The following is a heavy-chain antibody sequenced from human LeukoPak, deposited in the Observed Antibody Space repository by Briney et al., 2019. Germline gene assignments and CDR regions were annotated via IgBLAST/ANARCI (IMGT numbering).Heavy chain of an antibody. CDR3: ARAQLWFGESNSWFDP. D-gene: IGHD3-10*01. CDR1: GGSISSGGYY. V-gene: IGHV4-31*03. Sequence: SSETLSLTCTVSGGSISSGGYYWSWIRQHPGKGLEWIGYIYYSGSTYYNPSLKSRVTISVDTSKNQSSLKLSSVTAADTAVYYCARAQLWFGESNSWFDPWGQGTLVTVSS. CDR2: IYYSGST. J-gene: IGHJ5*02.